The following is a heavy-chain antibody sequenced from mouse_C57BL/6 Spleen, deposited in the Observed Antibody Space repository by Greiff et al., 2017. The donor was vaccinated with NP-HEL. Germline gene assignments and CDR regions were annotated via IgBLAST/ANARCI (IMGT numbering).Heavy chain of an antibody. Sequence: VQLQQSGAELVRPGASVTLSCKASGYTFTDYEMHWVKQTPVHGLEWIGAIDPETGGTAYNQKFKGKAILTADKSSSTAYMELRSLTSEDSAVYYCTRDGSSWYFDVWGTGTTVTVSS. J-gene: IGHJ1*03. D-gene: IGHD1-1*01. V-gene: IGHV1-15*01. CDR1: GYTFTDYE. CDR3: TRDGSSWYFDV. CDR2: IDPETGGT.